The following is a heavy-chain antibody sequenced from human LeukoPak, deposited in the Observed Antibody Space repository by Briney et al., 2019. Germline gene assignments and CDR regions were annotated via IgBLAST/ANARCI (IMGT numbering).Heavy chain of an antibody. V-gene: IGHV3-48*03. J-gene: IGHJ4*02. CDR1: GFTFSSYE. CDR2: ISSSGNAI. CDR3: ANGGYSYGNTPSS. D-gene: IGHD5-18*01. Sequence: GGSLRLSCAASGFTFSSYEMNWVRQAPGKGLEWVSYISSSGNAIYYADSVKGRFTISRDNAKNSLYLQMNSLRAEDTAVYYCANGGYSYGNTPSSWGQGTLVTVSS.